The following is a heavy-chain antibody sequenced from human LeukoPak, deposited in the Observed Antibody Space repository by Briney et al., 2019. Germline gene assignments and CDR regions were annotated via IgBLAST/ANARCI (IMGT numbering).Heavy chain of an antibody. CDR3: ARRIGREAGPRAFDI. V-gene: IGHV3-30*03. D-gene: IGHD6-13*01. J-gene: IGHJ3*02. CDR2: ISRHGSTK. Sequence: PGGSLRLSCAASGFDFSDHGMHWVRQAPGKGLEWVAVISRHGSTKIYAASVKGRFTISRDNSKNTMYLQMDSLRPEDTAVYFCARRIGREAGPRAFDIWGQGTMVTVSS. CDR1: GFDFSDHG.